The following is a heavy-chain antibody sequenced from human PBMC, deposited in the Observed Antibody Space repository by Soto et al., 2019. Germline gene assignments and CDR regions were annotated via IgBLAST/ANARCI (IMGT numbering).Heavy chain of an antibody. J-gene: IGHJ3*02. CDR2: IYYSGST. D-gene: IGHD4-17*01. CDR1: GGSISSGGYY. Sequence: SETLSLTCTVSGGSISSGGYYWSWIRQHPGKGLEWIGYIYYSGSTNYNPSLKSRVTISVDTSKNQFSLKLSSVTAADTAVYYCARLRSYGDYALDAFDNWGQGTLVTVSS. CDR3: ARLRSYGDYALDAFDN. V-gene: IGHV4-61*08.